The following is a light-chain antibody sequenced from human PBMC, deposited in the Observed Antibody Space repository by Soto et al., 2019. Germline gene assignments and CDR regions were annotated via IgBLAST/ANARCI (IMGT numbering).Light chain of an antibody. V-gene: IGLV2-14*01. CDR1: SSDVGSYDH. CDR3: ISYTGSSTSYV. Sequence: ALTQPASVSGSPGQSITISCSGTSSDVGSYDHVAWYQQFPGKTPKLMIYEVSNRPSGVSSRFSGSKSGNTASLTISGLQAEDEADYYGISYTGSSTSYVFGSGTKVTVL. J-gene: IGLJ1*01. CDR2: EVS.